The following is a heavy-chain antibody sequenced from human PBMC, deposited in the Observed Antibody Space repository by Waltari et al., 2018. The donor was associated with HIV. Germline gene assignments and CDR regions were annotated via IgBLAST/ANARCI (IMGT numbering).Heavy chain of an antibody. CDR3: AKGLTSGYYSSADY. V-gene: IGHV3-64D*06. Sequence: EVQLVESGGGLVQPGGSLRLSCSASGFTFSSYAMHWVRQAPGKGLEYVSAISSNGGSTYYADSVKGRFTISRDNSKNTLYLQMSSLRAEDTAVYYCAKGLTSGYYSSADYWGQGTLVTVSS. CDR2: ISSNGGST. D-gene: IGHD3-22*01. J-gene: IGHJ4*02. CDR1: GFTFSSYA.